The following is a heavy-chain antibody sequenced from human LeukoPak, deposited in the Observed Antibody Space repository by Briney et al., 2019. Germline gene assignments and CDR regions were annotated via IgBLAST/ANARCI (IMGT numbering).Heavy chain of an antibody. CDR1: GASFSGYY. Sequence: SETLSLTCAVYGASFSGYYWSWIRQPPGKGLEWIGEINHSGSTNYNPSLKSRVTISVDTSKNQFSLKLYSVTAADTAVYYCARGVATMRDWGQGTLVTVSS. J-gene: IGHJ4*02. CDR3: ARGVATMRD. CDR2: INHSGST. V-gene: IGHV4-34*01. D-gene: IGHD5-12*01.